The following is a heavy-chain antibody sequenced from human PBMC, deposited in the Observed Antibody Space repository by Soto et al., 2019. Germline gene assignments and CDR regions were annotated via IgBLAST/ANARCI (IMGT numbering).Heavy chain of an antibody. CDR3: ARDPGYRNGVIV. J-gene: IGHJ6*02. D-gene: IGHD5-12*01. Sequence: EVQVVESGGGLVQPGGSLRLSCAASGFTVSSDYMSWVRQAPGKGLEWVSVIYSGGTTYYADSVKGRFTISRDNSKNTLYLQRNSLRAEDTAVYYCARDPGYRNGVIVWGQGTTVTVSS. CDR1: GFTVSSDY. V-gene: IGHV3-66*01. CDR2: IYSGGTT.